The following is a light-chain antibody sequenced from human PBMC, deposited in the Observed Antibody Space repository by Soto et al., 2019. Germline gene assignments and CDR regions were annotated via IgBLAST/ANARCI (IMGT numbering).Light chain of an antibody. Sequence: EIVLTQSPGTLSLSPGERATLSCRASQSISSSYLAWYQQKPGQAPRLLIYGASSRATGIPDRFSGRGSGTDFTLTISRLEPEDFAVYFCQQYGSSHSSFGQGTKGDIK. CDR3: QQYGSSHSS. V-gene: IGKV3-20*01. CDR2: GAS. CDR1: QSISSSY. J-gene: IGKJ2*04.